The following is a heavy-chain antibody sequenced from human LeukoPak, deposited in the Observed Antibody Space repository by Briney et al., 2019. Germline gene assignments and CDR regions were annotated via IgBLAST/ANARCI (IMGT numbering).Heavy chain of an antibody. CDR2: ISTGSAIT. Sequence: PGGSLRLSCTVSGFTFSDYAMSWVRQAPGKGLEWVSTISTGSAITYYADSVKGRFTISRDSSKNTLYLQMKSLRAEDTALYYCVKDRDHGYSNAYGVSDYWGQGTLVTVSS. D-gene: IGHD5-18*01. CDR1: GFTFSDYA. V-gene: IGHV3-23*01. CDR3: VKDRDHGYSNAYGVSDY. J-gene: IGHJ4*02.